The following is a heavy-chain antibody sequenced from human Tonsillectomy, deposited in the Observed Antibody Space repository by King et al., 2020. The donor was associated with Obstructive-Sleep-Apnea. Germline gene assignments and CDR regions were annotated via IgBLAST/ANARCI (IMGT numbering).Heavy chain of an antibody. V-gene: IGHV3-48*04. Sequence: VQLVESGGGLVQPGGSLRLSCAASGFTFSSYSMNWVRQAPGKGLEWVSYISSSSSTIYYADSVKGRFTISRDNAKNSLYLQMNSLRAEDTAVYYCAGVAAAAFDYGMDVWGQGTTVTVSS. CDR2: ISSSSSTI. J-gene: IGHJ6*02. CDR3: AGVAAAAFDYGMDV. CDR1: GFTFSSYS. D-gene: IGHD6-13*01.